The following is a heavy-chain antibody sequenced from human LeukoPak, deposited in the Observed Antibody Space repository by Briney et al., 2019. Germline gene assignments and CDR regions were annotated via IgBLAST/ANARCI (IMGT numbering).Heavy chain of an antibody. CDR2: IYTSGST. CDR3: ASDVGGSYYYFDY. V-gene: IGHV4-4*07. Sequence: SETLSLTCTVSGGSISSYYWSCIPQPAGKALEWIGRIYTSGSTNYNPSLKSPVTMSVDTSKNQFSLKLSSVTAADTAVYYCASDVGGSYYYFDYWGQGTLVTVSS. D-gene: IGHD1-26*01. CDR1: GGSISSYY. J-gene: IGHJ4*02.